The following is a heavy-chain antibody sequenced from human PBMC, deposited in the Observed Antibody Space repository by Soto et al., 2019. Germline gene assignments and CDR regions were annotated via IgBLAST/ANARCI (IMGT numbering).Heavy chain of an antibody. Sequence: QVQLVESGGNMVQPGRSLRLSCAASGFTFGNNAMHWVRHAAGKGLEWVAKIWFDGNNKYYTDSVKGRFNISRDNLKNAVYLQMDSLRADATAVYYCARDGQQLAPYAMDVWGQVTTVIVSS. V-gene: IGHV3-33*01. CDR1: GFTFGNNA. CDR2: IWFDGNNK. CDR3: ARDGQQLAPYAMDV. D-gene: IGHD6-13*01. J-gene: IGHJ6*02.